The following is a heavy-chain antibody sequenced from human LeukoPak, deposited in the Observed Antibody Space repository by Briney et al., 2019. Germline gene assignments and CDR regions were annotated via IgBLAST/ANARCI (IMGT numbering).Heavy chain of an antibody. CDR2: IWYDGSYK. Sequence: GRSLRLSCAASGFTFSTYGMHWVRQAPGKGLEWAAIIWYDGSYKYYADSVKGRFTISRDNSRNTLYLHMNSLRAEDTAVYYCARDHDILTGYPTYYFDYWGQGTLVTVSS. CDR3: ARDHDILTGYPTYYFDY. CDR1: GFTFSTYG. D-gene: IGHD3-9*01. V-gene: IGHV3-33*01. J-gene: IGHJ4*02.